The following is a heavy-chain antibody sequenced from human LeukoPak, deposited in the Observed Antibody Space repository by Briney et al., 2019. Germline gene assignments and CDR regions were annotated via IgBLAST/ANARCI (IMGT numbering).Heavy chain of an antibody. D-gene: IGHD3-3*01. J-gene: IGHJ6*02. CDR3: ARDDFWSGYRRMDV. Sequence: SETLSLTCTVSGGSISSYYWSWIRQPPGKGLELIGYIYYSGSTNYNPSLKSRVTISVDTSKNQFSLKLSSVTAADTAVYYCARDDFWSGYRRMDVWGQGTTVTVSS. CDR2: IYYSGST. CDR1: GGSISSYY. V-gene: IGHV4-59*01.